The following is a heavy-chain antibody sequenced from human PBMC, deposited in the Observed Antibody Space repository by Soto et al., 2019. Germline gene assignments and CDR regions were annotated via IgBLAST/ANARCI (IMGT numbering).Heavy chain of an antibody. CDR3: SHGTYDFWSGPHFDY. J-gene: IGHJ4*02. D-gene: IGHD3-3*01. CDR1: GFSLSTSGVG. Sequence: SGPTLVNPTQTLTLTCTFSGFSLSTSGVGVGWIRQPPGKALEWLALIYWDDDKRYSPSLKSRLTITKDTSKNQVVLTMTNMDPVDTATYYCSHGTYDFWSGPHFDYWGQGTLVTVSS. V-gene: IGHV2-5*02. CDR2: IYWDDDK.